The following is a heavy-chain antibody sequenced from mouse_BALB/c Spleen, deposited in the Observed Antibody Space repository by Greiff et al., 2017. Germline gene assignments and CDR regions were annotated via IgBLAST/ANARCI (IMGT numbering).Heavy chain of an antibody. V-gene: IGHV1-54*03. Sequence: LVESGAELVRPGTSVKVSCKASGYAFTNYLIEWVKQRPGQGLEWIGVINPGSGGTNYNEKFKGKATLTADKSSSTAYMQLSSLTSDDSAVYFCARYRYDLMDYWGQGTSVTVSS. CDR1: GYAFTNYL. CDR2: INPGSGGT. CDR3: ARYRYDLMDY. J-gene: IGHJ4*01. D-gene: IGHD2-14*01.